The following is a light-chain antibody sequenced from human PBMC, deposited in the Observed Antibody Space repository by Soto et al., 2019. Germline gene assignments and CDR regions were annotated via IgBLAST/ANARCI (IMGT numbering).Light chain of an antibody. V-gene: IGKV1-39*01. Sequence: DIPMTQSPSSLSASVGDRVTITCRASQSISSYLNWYQQKPGKAPKLLIYAASSLQSGVPSRFSGSGSGTEFTLTISSLQPEDFATYYCQQSYSTPRTSGQVTKVYIK. CDR3: QQSYSTPRT. CDR1: QSISSY. J-gene: IGKJ1*01. CDR2: AAS.